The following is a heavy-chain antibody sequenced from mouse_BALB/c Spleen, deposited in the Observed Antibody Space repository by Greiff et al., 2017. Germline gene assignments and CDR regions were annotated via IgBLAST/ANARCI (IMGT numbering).Heavy chain of an antibody. V-gene: IGHV1-12*01. D-gene: IGHD3-3*01. CDR3: ARGGPRDFDY. Sequence: LQQSGAELVKPGASVKMSCKASGYTFTSYNMHWVKQTPGQGLEWIGAIYPGNGDTSYNQKFKGKATLTADKSSSTAYMQLSSLTSEDSAVYYCARGGPRDFDYWGQGTTLTVSS. J-gene: IGHJ2*01. CDR2: IYPGNGDT. CDR1: GYTFTSYN.